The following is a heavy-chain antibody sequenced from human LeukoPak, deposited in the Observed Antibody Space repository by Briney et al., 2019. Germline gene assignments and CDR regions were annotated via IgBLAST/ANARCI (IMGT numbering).Heavy chain of an antibody. D-gene: IGHD3-22*01. CDR2: INPNSGGT. CDR1: GYTFTGYY. J-gene: IGHJ4*02. CDR3: ARVSRHADYYVRAFDY. V-gene: IGHV1-2*02. Sequence: ASVKVSCKASGYTFTGYYMHWVRQAPGQGLEWMGWINPNSGGTNYAQKFQGRVTMTRDTSISTAYMELSRLRSDDTAVYYCARVSRHADYYVRAFDYWGQGTLVTVAS.